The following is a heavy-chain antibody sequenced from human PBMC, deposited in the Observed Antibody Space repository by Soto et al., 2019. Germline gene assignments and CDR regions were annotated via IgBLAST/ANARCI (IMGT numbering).Heavy chain of an antibody. J-gene: IGHJ6*03. CDR3: ARDRPDRGYCSSTSCPNLGYYYYMDV. CDR1: GFTFSSYA. V-gene: IGHV3-64*01. CDR2: ISSNGGST. D-gene: IGHD2-2*01. Sequence: PGGSLRLSCAASGFTFSSYAMHWVRQAPGKGLEYVSAISSNGGSTYYANSVKGRFTISRDNSKNTLYLQMGSLRAEDMAVYYCARDRPDRGYCSSTSCPNLGYYYYMDVWGKGTTVTVSS.